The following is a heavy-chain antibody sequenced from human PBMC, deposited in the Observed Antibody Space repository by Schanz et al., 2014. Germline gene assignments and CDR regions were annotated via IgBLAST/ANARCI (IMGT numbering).Heavy chain of an antibody. CDR3: ARPSGSYFWAFDI. CDR1: GFTVDSNY. D-gene: IGHD3-10*01. CDR2: IYPDGST. V-gene: IGHV3-66*01. J-gene: IGHJ3*02. Sequence: DVQVVESGGDLVQPGGSLRLSCAASGFTVDSNYMSWVRQAPGKGLEWVSIIYPDGSTNYGDSMKGRFTVSRDEWKNTLYLQMTSLRGEYSAVYYWARPSGSYFWAFDIWDQGTMVTVSS.